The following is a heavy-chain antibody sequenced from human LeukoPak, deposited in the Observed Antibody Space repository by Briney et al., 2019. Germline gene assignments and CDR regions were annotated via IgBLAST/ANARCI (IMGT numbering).Heavy chain of an antibody. D-gene: IGHD5-24*01. Sequence: ASVKVSCRASGYTFTNYAIHWVRQASGERLEWMGWINAGNGNIKYSQKFQGRVTITRDASTSTAYMELSSLRSEDTAVYYCASRDGYNAFDYWGQGTLVTVSS. J-gene: IGHJ4*02. CDR2: INAGNGNI. CDR3: ASRDGYNAFDY. V-gene: IGHV1-3*01. CDR1: GYTFTNYA.